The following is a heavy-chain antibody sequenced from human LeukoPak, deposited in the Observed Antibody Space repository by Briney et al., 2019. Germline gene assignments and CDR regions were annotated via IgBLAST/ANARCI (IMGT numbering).Heavy chain of an antibody. Sequence: SVKVSCKASGGTFSSYAISWVRHAPGQGLEWMGRIIPIFGTANYAQKFQGRVTITTDESTSTAYMELSSLRSEDTAVYYCARGSYDSSGVSFDYWGQGTLVTVSS. V-gene: IGHV1-69*05. CDR1: GGTFSSYA. J-gene: IGHJ4*02. CDR2: IIPIFGTA. D-gene: IGHD3-22*01. CDR3: ARGSYDSSGVSFDY.